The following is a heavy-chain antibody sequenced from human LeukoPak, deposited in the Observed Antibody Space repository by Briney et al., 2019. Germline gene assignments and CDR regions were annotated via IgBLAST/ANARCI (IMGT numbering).Heavy chain of an antibody. Sequence: PGGSLRLSCAASGFTFSSFAMTWVRQAPGKGLEWVSSITGSHGHTYNTDSVKGRFTISRDNSQNTLYLQMNSLRAEDTAVYHCTKDPNGDYVGAFDPWGQGTLVTVSS. V-gene: IGHV3-23*01. J-gene: IGHJ5*02. CDR3: TKDPNGDYVGAFDP. CDR1: GFTFSSFA. CDR2: ITGSHGHT. D-gene: IGHD4-17*01.